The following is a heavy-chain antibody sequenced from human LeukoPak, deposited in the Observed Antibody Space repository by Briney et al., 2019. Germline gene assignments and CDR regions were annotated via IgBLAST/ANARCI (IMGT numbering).Heavy chain of an antibody. CDR1: GFTFSSYS. D-gene: IGHD1-26*01. V-gene: IGHV3-21*01. J-gene: IGHJ4*02. CDR3: ARDIGRGDY. CDR2: ISSSSSYI. Sequence: SGGSLRLSCAASGFTFSSYSMNWVRQAPGKGREWVSSISSSSSYIYYADSVKGRFTISRDNAKNPLYLQMNSLSAEDTAVYYCARDIGRGDYWGQGTLVTVSS.